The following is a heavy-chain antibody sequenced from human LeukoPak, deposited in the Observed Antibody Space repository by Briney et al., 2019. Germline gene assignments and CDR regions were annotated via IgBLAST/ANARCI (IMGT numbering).Heavy chain of an antibody. CDR1: GFTFSSYA. CDR3: AKVPASVVIAIRFGFDP. V-gene: IGHV3-23*01. D-gene: IGHD2-21*01. Sequence: GGSLRLSCAASGFTFSSYAMSWVRQAPAKGLELVSAISGSGGSTYYADSVKGRFTISRDNSKNTLYLQMNSLRAEDTAVYSCAKVPASVVIAIRFGFDPWGQGTLVTVSS. J-gene: IGHJ5*02. CDR2: ISGSGGST.